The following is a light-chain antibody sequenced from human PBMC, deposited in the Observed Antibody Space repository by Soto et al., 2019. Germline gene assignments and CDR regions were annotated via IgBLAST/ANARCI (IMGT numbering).Light chain of an antibody. CDR3: SSFTSSSTYV. Sequence: QSALTQPASVSGSPGQSITISCTGTSSDIGAYSDVSWYQQHPGKAPKLLIYDVSNRPSGVSNRFSGSKSGNTASLTISGLQAEDEADYYCSSFTSSSTYVFGPGTKLTVL. CDR1: SSDIGAYSD. V-gene: IGLV2-14*01. CDR2: DVS. J-gene: IGLJ1*01.